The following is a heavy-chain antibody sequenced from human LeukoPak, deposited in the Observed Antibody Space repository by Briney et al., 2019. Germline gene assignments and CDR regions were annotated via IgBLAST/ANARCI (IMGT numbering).Heavy chain of an antibody. CDR2: INTDGSST. V-gene: IGHV3-74*01. CDR3: ARGPDYGDYPGLDY. CDR1: GFTFSSYW. D-gene: IGHD4-17*01. J-gene: IGHJ4*02. Sequence: GGSLRLSCAASGFTFSSYWMHWVRQAPGKGLVWVSRINTDGSSTSYADSVKGRLTISRDNAKNTLYLQMNSLRAEDTAVYYCARGPDYGDYPGLDYWGQGTLVTVSS.